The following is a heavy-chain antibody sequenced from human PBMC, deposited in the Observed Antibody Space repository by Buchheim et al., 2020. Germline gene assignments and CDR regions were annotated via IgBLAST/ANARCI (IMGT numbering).Heavy chain of an antibody. V-gene: IGHV3-21*01. Sequence: EIQVVDSGGGLVKPGGSLRLTCTGSGFSFNRFGINWVRLTPGRGLEWVSFISGTSSYIHYAPSVRGRFTVSRDYAKNSVLLEMNSLRAEDTAIYYCARDLILGPFPYYFDHWGQGTL. D-gene: IGHD3-16*01. CDR2: ISGTSSYI. J-gene: IGHJ4*02. CDR1: GFSFNRFG. CDR3: ARDLILGPFPYYFDH.